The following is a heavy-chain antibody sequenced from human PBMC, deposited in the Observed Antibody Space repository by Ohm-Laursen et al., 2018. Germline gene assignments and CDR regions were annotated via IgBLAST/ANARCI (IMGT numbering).Heavy chain of an antibody. D-gene: IGHD5-18*01. J-gene: IGHJ6*02. CDR3: AKTLGADMVNYYHGMDV. CDR2: LSGSGGNT. Sequence: SLRLSCAASGFTFSSYAMSWVRQAPGKGLEWVSGLSGSGGNTYYADSVKGRFTISRDNSKKTLYLQMNSLRAEDTAVYYCAKTLGADMVNYYHGMDVWGQGTTVTVSS. CDR1: GFTFSSYA. V-gene: IGHV3-23*01.